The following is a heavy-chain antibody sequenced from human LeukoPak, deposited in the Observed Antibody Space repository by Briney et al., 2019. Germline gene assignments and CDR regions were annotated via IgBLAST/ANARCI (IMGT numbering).Heavy chain of an antibody. CDR1: GFTFSSYS. CDR2: ISSSSSYI. V-gene: IGHV3-21*01. Sequence: GRSLRLSCAASGFTFSSYSMNWVRQAPGKGLEWVSSISSSSSYISYADSVKGRFTISRDNAKNSLYLQMNSLRAEDTAVYYCARESGVPADYWGQGTLVTVSS. D-gene: IGHD2-2*01. CDR3: ARESGVPADY. J-gene: IGHJ4*02.